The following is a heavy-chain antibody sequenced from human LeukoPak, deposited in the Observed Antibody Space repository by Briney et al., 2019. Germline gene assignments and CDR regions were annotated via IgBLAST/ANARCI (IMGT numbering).Heavy chain of an antibody. D-gene: IGHD4-17*01. CDR3: AKEYGDSYNWFDP. V-gene: IGHV4-31*03. Sequence: PSQTLSLTCTASGGSISSGGYYWSWIRQHPGKGLEWIGYIYYSGSTYYNPSLKSRVTISVDTSKNQFSLKLSSVTAADTAVYYCAKEYGDSYNWFDPWGQGTLVTVSS. CDR1: GGSISSGGYY. CDR2: IYYSGST. J-gene: IGHJ5*02.